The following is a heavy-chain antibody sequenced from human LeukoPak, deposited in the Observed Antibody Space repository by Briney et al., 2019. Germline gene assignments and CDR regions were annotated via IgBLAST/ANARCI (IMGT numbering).Heavy chain of an antibody. D-gene: IGHD2-2*01. CDR2: IYSSGTT. V-gene: IGHV4-59*01. J-gene: IGHJ6*02. CDR1: GGSIRSYY. CDR3: ARGRVPVSYYYGMDV. Sequence: SETLSLTCTASGGSIRSYYWSWIRQTPGKGLEWIGYIYSSGTTNYNPSLKSRVTISLDTPKNQFTLKVSSMTAADTAVYYCARGRVPVSYYYGMDVWGQGTTVTVSS.